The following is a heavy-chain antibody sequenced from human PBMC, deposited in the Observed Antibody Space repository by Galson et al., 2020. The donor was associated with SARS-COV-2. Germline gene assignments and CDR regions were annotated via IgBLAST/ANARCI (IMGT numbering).Heavy chain of an antibody. CDR1: GFSFSNYG. Sequence: PGGSLRLSCAASGFSFSNYGMYWVRQAPGKGLEWVAVIWYAGGNKYYADSVNGRFTISRDNSRNTLYLQMNSLRPEDTAMYYCAKPGNIFALGAPNGGHMDAWGKGTTVIVSS. CDR2: IWYAGGNK. J-gene: IGHJ6*03. CDR3: AKPGNIFALGAPNGGHMDA. D-gene: IGHD3-9*01. V-gene: IGHV3-33*06.